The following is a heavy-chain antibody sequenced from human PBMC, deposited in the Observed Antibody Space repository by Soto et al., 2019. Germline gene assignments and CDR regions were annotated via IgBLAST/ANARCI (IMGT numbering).Heavy chain of an antibody. J-gene: IGHJ4*02. V-gene: IGHV3-11*01. Sequence: PGGSLRLSCTGSGFDFGYYYMSWIRQAPGKGLEWVSYIDSSDGTTYYTDSVNGRFTISRDNAKKTVYLQVSSLRVEDTALYYCVRPYYSSSWFPFGRWGQGTLVTFSS. CDR1: GFDFGYYY. CDR3: VRPYYSSSWFPFGR. CDR2: IDSSDGTT. D-gene: IGHD6-13*01.